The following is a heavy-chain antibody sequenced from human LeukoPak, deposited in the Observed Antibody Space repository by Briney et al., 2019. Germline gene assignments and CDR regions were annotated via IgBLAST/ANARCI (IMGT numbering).Heavy chain of an antibody. CDR1: GGTFSSYA. V-gene: IGHV1-69*13. Sequence: ASVKVSCKASGGTFSSYAISWVRQAPGQGLEWMGGIIPIFGTANYAQKFQGRVTITADESTSTAYMELSSLRSEDTAVYYCARDPRAATGFYYYYGMDAWGQGTTVTVSS. CDR3: ARDPRAATGFYYYYGMDA. J-gene: IGHJ6*02. D-gene: IGHD2-15*01. CDR2: IIPIFGTA.